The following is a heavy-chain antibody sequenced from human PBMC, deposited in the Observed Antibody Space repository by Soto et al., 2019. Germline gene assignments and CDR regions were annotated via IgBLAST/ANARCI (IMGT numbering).Heavy chain of an antibody. CDR1: GGSFSGYY. CDR3: ARVYFAQSSGRLRIYYYGMDV. Sequence: SETLSLTCAVYGGSFSGYYWSWIRQPPGKGLEWIGEINHSGSTNYNPSLKSRVTISVDTSKNQFSLKLSSVTAADTAVYYCARVYFAQSSGRLRIYYYGMDVWGQGTTVTVSS. V-gene: IGHV4-34*01. CDR2: INHSGST. D-gene: IGHD3-10*01. J-gene: IGHJ6*02.